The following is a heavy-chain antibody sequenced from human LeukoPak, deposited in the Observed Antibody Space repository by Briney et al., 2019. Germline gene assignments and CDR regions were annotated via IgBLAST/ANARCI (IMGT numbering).Heavy chain of an antibody. CDR2: ISYDGSNK. D-gene: IGHD3-22*01. J-gene: IGHJ4*02. Sequence: GRSLRLSCAASGFTFSSYAMHWVRQAPGKGLEWVAVISYDGSNKYYADSVKGRFTISRDNSKNTLYLQMNSLRAEDTAVYYCARDDDSSGYYGLSSGYWGQGTLVTVSS. CDR3: ARDDDSSGYYGLSSGY. V-gene: IGHV3-30-3*01. CDR1: GFTFSSYA.